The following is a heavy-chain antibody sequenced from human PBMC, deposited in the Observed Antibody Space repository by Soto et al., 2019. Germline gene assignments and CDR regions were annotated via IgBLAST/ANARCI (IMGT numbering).Heavy chain of an antibody. CDR1: GYTFTSYD. CDR2: MNPNSGNT. CDR3: ARANYGSGSYSDYYMDV. J-gene: IGHJ6*03. D-gene: IGHD3-10*01. Sequence: ASVKVSCKASGYTFTSYDINWVRQATGQGLEWMGWMNPNSGNTGYAQKFQGRVTMTRNTSVSTAYMELSSLRSEDTAVYYCARANYGSGSYSDYYMDVWGKGTTVTVS. V-gene: IGHV1-8*01.